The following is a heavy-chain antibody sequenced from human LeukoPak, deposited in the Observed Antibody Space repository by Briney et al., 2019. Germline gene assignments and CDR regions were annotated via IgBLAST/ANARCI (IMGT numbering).Heavy chain of an antibody. Sequence: PGGSLRLSCAASGFTFSTYAMQWVRQAPGKGLEWVAVISYDGNNEYYADSVKGRFTISRDNSKNTLYLQMNSLRAEDTAVYYCARARRATLYYMDVWGKGTTVTVSS. CDR3: ARARRATLYYMDV. V-gene: IGHV3-30*03. CDR2: ISYDGNNE. J-gene: IGHJ6*03. CDR1: GFTFSTYA.